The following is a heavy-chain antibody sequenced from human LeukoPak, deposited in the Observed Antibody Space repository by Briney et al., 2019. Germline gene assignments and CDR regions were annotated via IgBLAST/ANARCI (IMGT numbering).Heavy chain of an antibody. J-gene: IGHJ4*02. D-gene: IGHD1/OR15-1a*01. CDR2: IGGDAVAT. CDR3: ARYVLPGTTRAFDY. Sequence: GGSLRLSCAASGFTFSDYAMTWVRQAPGKGLEWVSVIGGDAVATYYVDSVTGRFTISRDNSMNTLYLQMNSLRVEDTALYYCARYVLPGTTRAFDYWGQGSLVTVSS. V-gene: IGHV3-23*01. CDR1: GFTFSDYA.